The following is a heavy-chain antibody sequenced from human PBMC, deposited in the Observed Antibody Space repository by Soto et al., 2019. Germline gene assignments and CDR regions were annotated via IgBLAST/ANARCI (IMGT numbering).Heavy chain of an antibody. CDR1: GGSISSSSYY. CDR3: ARHWPVRYYYYGMDV. J-gene: IGHJ6*02. CDR2: IYYSGST. Sequence: SETLSLTCTVSGGSISSSSYYWGWIRQPPGKGLEWIGSIYYSGSTYYNPSLKSRVTISVDTSKNQFSLKLISVTAADTAVYYCARHWPVRYYYYGMDVWGQGTTVTVSS. V-gene: IGHV4-39*01.